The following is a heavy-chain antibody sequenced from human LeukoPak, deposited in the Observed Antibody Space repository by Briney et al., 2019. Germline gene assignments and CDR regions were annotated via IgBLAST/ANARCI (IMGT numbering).Heavy chain of an antibody. J-gene: IGHJ4*02. V-gene: IGHV3-53*01. CDR1: GFTVSSNY. Sequence: GGSLRLSCAASGFTVSSNYMSWVRQAPGKGLEWVSVIYSGGSTYYADSVKGRFTISRDNSKNTLYLQMNSLRAEDTAVYYCAKDTWTTSYFDYWGQGTLVTVSS. D-gene: IGHD3/OR15-3a*01. CDR2: IYSGGST. CDR3: AKDTWTTSYFDY.